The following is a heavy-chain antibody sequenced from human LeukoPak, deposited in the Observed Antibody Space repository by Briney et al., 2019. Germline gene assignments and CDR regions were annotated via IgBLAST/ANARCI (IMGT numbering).Heavy chain of an antibody. CDR2: INPNSGGT. V-gene: IGHV1-2*04. CDR1: GYTFTGYY. D-gene: IGHD3-22*01. Sequence: ASVKVSCKASGYTFTGYYMHWVRQAPGQGLEWMGWINPNSGGTNYAQKFQGWVTMTRDTSISTAYMELSSLRSEDTAVYYCAREGDSSGMFDYWGQGTLVTVSS. CDR3: AREGDSSGMFDY. J-gene: IGHJ4*02.